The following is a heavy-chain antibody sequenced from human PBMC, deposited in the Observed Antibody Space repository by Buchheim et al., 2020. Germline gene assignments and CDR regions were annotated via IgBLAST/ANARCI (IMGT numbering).Heavy chain of an antibody. J-gene: IGHJ4*02. CDR2: INPNTCAT. Sequence: QVQLVQSGADVKKPGASVNVSCKASGYTFTDYYIHGVRQPPGQGLEWMEWINPNTCATNFAQKFQGRVTTTRDTSNTISPIEVSTLRSGDTAIYYCATTAVDRRQLELNYWGQGSL. V-gene: IGHV1-2*02. CDR1: GYTFTDYY. CDR3: ATTAVDRRQLELNY. D-gene: IGHD1-7*01.